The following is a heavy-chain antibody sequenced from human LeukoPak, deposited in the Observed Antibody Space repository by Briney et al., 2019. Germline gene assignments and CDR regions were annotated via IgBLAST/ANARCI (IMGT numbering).Heavy chain of an antibody. CDR2: INHSGST. CDR3: AGGPPIYSGSHPPRRAWFDP. D-gene: IGHD6-6*01. J-gene: IGHJ5*02. V-gene: IGHV4-34*01. CDR1: GGSFSGYY. Sequence: SEILSLTCAVYGGSFSGYYWSWIRQPPGKGLEWIGEINHSGSTNYNPSLKSRVTISVDTSKNQFSLKLSSVTAADTAVYYCAGGPPIYSGSHPPRRAWFDPGGQEPLVTAPS.